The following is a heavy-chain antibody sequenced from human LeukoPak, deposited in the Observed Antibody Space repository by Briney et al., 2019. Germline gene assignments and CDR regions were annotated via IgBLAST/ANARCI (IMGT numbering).Heavy chain of an antibody. Sequence: GRSLRLSCAASGFTFSSYAMHWVRQAPGKGLEWVAVISYDGSNKYCADSVKGRFTISRDNSKNTLYLQMNSLRAEDTAVYYCAKDLGTMIIVVISAVGAFDIWGQGTMVTVSS. CDR1: GFTFSSYA. CDR3: AKDLGTMIIVVISAVGAFDI. V-gene: IGHV3-30-3*01. CDR2: ISYDGSNK. J-gene: IGHJ3*02. D-gene: IGHD3-22*01.